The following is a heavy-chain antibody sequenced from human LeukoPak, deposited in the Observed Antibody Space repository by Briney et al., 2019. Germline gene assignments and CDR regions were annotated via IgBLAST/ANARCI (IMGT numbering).Heavy chain of an antibody. CDR3: ASHSREWPYYYYYYMDV. Sequence: SETLSLTCAVYGGSFSGYYWSWLRQPPGKGLEWIGKINHSGSTNYNLSLKSRLTISVDTSKNKFSLKLSSVTAADTAVYYCASHSREWPYYYYYYMDVWGKGTTVTVSS. CDR2: INHSGST. CDR1: GGSFSGYY. V-gene: IGHV4-34*01. D-gene: IGHD3-3*01. J-gene: IGHJ6*03.